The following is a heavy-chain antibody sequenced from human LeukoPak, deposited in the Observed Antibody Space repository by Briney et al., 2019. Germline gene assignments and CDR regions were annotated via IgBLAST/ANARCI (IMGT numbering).Heavy chain of an antibody. Sequence: PSQTLSLTCTVSGGSISSYYWSWIRQPPGKGLEWIGYIYYSGSTNYNPSLKSRVTISVDTSRNQFSLKLNSVTAADTAVYYCTRLRWSPADAFEIWGQGTLVIVSS. J-gene: IGHJ3*02. CDR3: TRLRWSPADAFEI. CDR2: IYYSGST. V-gene: IGHV4-59*08. CDR1: GGSISSYY. D-gene: IGHD3-3*01.